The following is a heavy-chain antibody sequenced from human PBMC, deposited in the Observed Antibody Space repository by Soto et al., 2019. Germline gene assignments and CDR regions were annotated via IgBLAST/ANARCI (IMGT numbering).Heavy chain of an antibody. Sequence: GGSLRLSCAASGFTFSNYPMHWVRQAPGKGLESVSAISGNGGSTYYADSVKGRFTISRDNSKNTLYLQMSSLRAEDTAVYYCVKEGYYYDSSGYYYGWFDPWGQGTLVTVSS. J-gene: IGHJ5*02. CDR1: GFTFSNYP. V-gene: IGHV3-64D*06. D-gene: IGHD3-22*01. CDR3: VKEGYYYDSSGYYYGWFDP. CDR2: ISGNGGST.